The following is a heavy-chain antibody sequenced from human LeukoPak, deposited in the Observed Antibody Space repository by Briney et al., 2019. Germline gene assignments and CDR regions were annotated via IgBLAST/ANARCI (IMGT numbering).Heavy chain of an antibody. Sequence: PLASVKVSCKASGYTLTSYGISWVRPAPRQGLKWMGWISVYNGNTNYEQELQGRVTMTTDRSTSKAYMELRSLRSDDAAVYYCARSPLGFLRQNHDYWGQGTLVTVSS. D-gene: IGHD3-3*01. CDR1: GYTLTSYG. CDR3: ARSPLGFLRQNHDY. J-gene: IGHJ4*02. CDR2: ISVYNGNT. V-gene: IGHV1-18*01.